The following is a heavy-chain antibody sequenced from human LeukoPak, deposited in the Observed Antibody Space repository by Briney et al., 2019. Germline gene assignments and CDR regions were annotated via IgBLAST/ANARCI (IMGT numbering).Heavy chain of an antibody. CDR2: IIPILGIA. Sequence: ASVKVSCKASGGTFSSYVISWVRQAPGQGLEWMGRIIPILGIANYAQKFQGRVTITADKSTSTAYMELSSLRSEDTAVYYCAREGYSSGWYWSAGSDYYYGMDVWGQGTTVTVSS. J-gene: IGHJ6*02. D-gene: IGHD6-19*01. V-gene: IGHV1-69*04. CDR3: AREGYSSGWYWSAGSDYYYGMDV. CDR1: GGTFSSYV.